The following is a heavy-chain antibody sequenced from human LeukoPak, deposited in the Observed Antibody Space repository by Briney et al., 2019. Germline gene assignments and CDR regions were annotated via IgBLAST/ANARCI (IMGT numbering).Heavy chain of an antibody. J-gene: IGHJ6*03. D-gene: IGHD2-8*01. V-gene: IGHV1-18*01. Sequence: GASVKVSSKASGYTFNRHSIIWVRQAPGQGLEWMGCIIASNGDTSYAQNIHGRGTMTTDRSTSKAYMDLRSLRFDDTAIYYCARDPSNTGGSYFYMDVWGKGTTVTVSS. CDR1: GYTFNRHS. CDR3: ARDPSNTGGSYFYMDV. CDR2: IIASNGDT.